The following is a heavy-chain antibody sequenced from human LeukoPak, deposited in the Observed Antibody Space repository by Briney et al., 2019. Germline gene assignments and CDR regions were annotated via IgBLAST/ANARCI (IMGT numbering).Heavy chain of an antibody. Sequence: PSETLSLTCTVSGDSISSRSYYWGWIRQPPGQGLEWIGHISYTGSTYYNPSLKSRVTIPVDTSKNQFSLQLRSVTAADTAVYYCARDRYYEPLDYWGQGTLVTVST. CDR1: GDSISSRSYY. J-gene: IGHJ4*02. V-gene: IGHV4-39*07. D-gene: IGHD3-22*01. CDR3: ARDRYYEPLDY. CDR2: ISYTGST.